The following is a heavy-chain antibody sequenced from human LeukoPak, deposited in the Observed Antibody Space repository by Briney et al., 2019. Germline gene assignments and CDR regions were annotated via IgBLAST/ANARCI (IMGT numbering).Heavy chain of an antibody. J-gene: IGHJ4*02. CDR3: AKTRGYSPYPNDY. V-gene: IGHV3-23*01. CDR1: GFIFSSYA. D-gene: IGHD5-12*01. Sequence: GGSLRLSCAASGFIFSSYAMSWVRQAPGKGLEWVSAISGSGGDTYYADSVKGRFTISRDNSKNTLYLQMNSLRAEDTAVYYCAKTRGYSPYPNDYWGQGTLVTVSS. CDR2: ISGSGGDT.